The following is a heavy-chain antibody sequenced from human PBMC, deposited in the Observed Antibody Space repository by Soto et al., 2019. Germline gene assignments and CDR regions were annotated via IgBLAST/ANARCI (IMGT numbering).Heavy chain of an antibody. V-gene: IGHV1-46*03. CDR3: ARDSRDGYTFDY. CDR1: GYTFTSYY. CDR2: INPSGGST. D-gene: IGHD5-12*01. Sequence: QVQLVQSGAEVKKPGASVKVSCKASGYTFTSYYMHWVRQAPGQGLEWMGIINPSGGSTSYAQKCQGKVNMARDASTSRVYRELSSLRSEDAAVYYCARDSRDGYTFDYWGQGTLVTVSS. J-gene: IGHJ4*02.